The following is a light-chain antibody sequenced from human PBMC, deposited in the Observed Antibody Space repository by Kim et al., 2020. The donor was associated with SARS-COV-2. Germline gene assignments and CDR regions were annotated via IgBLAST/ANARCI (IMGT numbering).Light chain of an antibody. Sequence: SPGERAPLSCRASQTVSSRSVNWYQQKPGQAPRLLIYDAYRRATGVPDRFRGSGSGTDFTLTISRLEPEDFAVYHCQQYGSLPWTFGQGTKVDIK. V-gene: IGKV3-20*01. CDR3: QQYGSLPWT. CDR1: QTVSSRS. J-gene: IGKJ1*01. CDR2: DAY.